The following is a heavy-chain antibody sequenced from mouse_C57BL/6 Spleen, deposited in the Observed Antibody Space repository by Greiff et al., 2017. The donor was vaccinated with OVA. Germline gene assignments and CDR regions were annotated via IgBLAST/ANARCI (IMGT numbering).Heavy chain of an antibody. D-gene: IGHD1-1*01. J-gene: IGHJ2*01. CDR1: GFTFSDYG. CDR2: ISSGSSTI. CDR3: ARNYYGSSYFDY. Sequence: EVQGVESGGGLVKPGGSLKLSCAASGFTFSDYGMHWVRQAPEKGLEWVAYISSGSSTIYYADTVKGRFTISKDKAKITLFLQMTSLRSEDTAMYYCARNYYGSSYFDYWGQGTTLTVSS. V-gene: IGHV5-17*01.